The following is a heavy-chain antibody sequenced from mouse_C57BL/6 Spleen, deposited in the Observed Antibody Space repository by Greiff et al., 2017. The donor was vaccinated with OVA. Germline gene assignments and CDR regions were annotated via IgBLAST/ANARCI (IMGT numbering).Heavy chain of an antibody. CDR2: ISYDGSN. V-gene: IGHV3-6*01. J-gene: IGHJ4*01. CDR3: ARDRGSLYDDAMDY. Sequence: EVQRVESGPGLVKPSQSLSLTCSVTGYSITSGYYWNWIRQFPGNKLEWMGYISYDGSNNYNPSLKNRISITRDTSKNQFFLKLNSVTTEDTATYYCARDRGSLYDDAMDYWGQGTSVTVSS. D-gene: IGHD2-12*01. CDR1: GYSITSGYY.